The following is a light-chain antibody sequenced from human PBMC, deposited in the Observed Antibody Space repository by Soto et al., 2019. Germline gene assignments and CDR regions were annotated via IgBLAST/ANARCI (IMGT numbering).Light chain of an antibody. Sequence: QSVLTQPPSMSASPGQTITISCSGARSNIGKNTLNWFQQLPGTAPNLLISTPNHRPSGVRDRFSASKSGTSASLTISGLRSDDEADYYCAAWDDILNIVVFGGGTKLPS. CDR2: TPN. CDR3: AAWDDILNIVV. V-gene: IGLV1-44*01. J-gene: IGLJ2*01. CDR1: RSNIGKNT.